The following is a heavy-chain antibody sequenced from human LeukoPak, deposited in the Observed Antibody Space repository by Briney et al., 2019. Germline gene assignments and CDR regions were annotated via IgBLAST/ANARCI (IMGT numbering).Heavy chain of an antibody. CDR3: AADPTPRITGTKGGIEGY. D-gene: IGHD1/OR15-1a*01. Sequence: GASVNVSCKASGFNFTSSAVQWVRQARGQRLEWIGWSVVGSGNTNYAQKCQERVTITRDMSTSTAYMELSSLRSDDTAVYYCAADPTPRITGTKGGIEGYWGQGTLVTVSS. V-gene: IGHV1-58*01. CDR2: SVVGSGNT. J-gene: IGHJ4*02. CDR1: GFNFTSSA.